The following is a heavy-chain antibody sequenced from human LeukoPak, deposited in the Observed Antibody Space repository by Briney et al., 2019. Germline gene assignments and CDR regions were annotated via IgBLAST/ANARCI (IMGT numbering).Heavy chain of an antibody. CDR1: GYTFTDYY. CDR3: ARGEGYSSSWYYFDY. V-gene: IGHV1-2*04. D-gene: IGHD6-13*01. J-gene: IGHJ4*02. CDR2: INPNSGGT. Sequence: ASVKVSCKASGYTFTDYYMHWVRQAPGQGLEWMGWINPNSGGTNYAQKFQGWVTMTRDTSISTAYMELSRLRSDDTAVYYCARGEGYSSSWYYFDYWGQGTLVTVSS.